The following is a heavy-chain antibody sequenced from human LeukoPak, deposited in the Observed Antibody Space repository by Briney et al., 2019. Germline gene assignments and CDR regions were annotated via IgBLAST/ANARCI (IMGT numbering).Heavy chain of an antibody. V-gene: IGHV3-48*03. CDR2: ISSSGSTI. CDR1: GFTFSSYE. Sequence: GGSLRLSCAASGFTFSSYEMNWVRQAPGKGLEWVSYISSSGSTIYYADSVKGRFTISRDNAKNSLYLQMNSLRAEDTAVYYCATSDFWSGYYITGFDYWGQGTLVTVSS. J-gene: IGHJ4*02. D-gene: IGHD3-3*01. CDR3: ATSDFWSGYYITGFDY.